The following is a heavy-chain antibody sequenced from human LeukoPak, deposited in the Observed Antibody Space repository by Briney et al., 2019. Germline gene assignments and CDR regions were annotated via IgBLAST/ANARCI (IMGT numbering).Heavy chain of an antibody. J-gene: IGHJ6*02. CDR1: GFTFDDYA. CDR2: ISWNSGSI. D-gene: IGHD5-12*01. Sequence: GGSLRLSCAASGFTFDDYAMHWVRQAPGKGLEWVSGISWNSGSIGYADSVKGRFTISRDNAKNSLYLQMNSLRAEDTALYYCAKDLARRRLYYYYYYGMDVWGQGTTVTVSS. CDR3: AKDLARRRLYYYYYYGMDV. V-gene: IGHV3-9*01.